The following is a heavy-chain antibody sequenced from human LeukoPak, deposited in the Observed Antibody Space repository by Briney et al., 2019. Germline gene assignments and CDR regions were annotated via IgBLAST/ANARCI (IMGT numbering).Heavy chain of an antibody. J-gene: IGHJ5*02. CDR2: IYYSGST. V-gene: IGHV4-39*07. Sequence: SETLSVTCTVSGGSISSSSYYWSWIRQPPGKGLEWIGSIYYSGSTYYNPSLKSRVTISVDTSKNQFSLKLSSVTAADTAVYYCARDRQIAAAGLNWFDPWGQGTLVTVSS. CDR1: GGSISSSSYY. D-gene: IGHD6-13*01. CDR3: ARDRQIAAAGLNWFDP.